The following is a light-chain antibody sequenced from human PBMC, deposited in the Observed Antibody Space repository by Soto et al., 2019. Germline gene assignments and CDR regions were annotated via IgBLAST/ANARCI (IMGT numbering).Light chain of an antibody. Sequence: QSVLTQPASVSGSPGQSITISCTGSSSDVGAYDFVSWYQQDPGKAPKLMIYDVSNRPSGVSNRFSGSKSGNTASLTISGLQAEDEADYHCSSYTTSSTLVFGGGTQLTVL. CDR2: DVS. J-gene: IGLJ2*01. CDR1: SSDVGAYDF. CDR3: SSYTTSSTLV. V-gene: IGLV2-14*01.